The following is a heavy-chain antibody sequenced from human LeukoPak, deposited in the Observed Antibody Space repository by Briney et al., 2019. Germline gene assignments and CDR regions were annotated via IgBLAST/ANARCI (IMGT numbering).Heavy chain of an antibody. CDR3: ARARYGEDAFDT. Sequence: PSETLSLTCTVSGGAVSSGSYYWSWIRQPPGKGLEWVGYIYYSGTTNYNPSLKSRVTISVDMSKNQYSLKLSSVTAADTAVYFCARARYGEDAFDTWGQGAMVAVSS. CDR2: IYYSGTT. J-gene: IGHJ3*02. V-gene: IGHV4-61*01. CDR1: GGAVSSGSYY. D-gene: IGHD4-17*01.